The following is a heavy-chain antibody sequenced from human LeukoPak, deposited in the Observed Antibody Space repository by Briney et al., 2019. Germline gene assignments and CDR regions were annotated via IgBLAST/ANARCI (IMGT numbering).Heavy chain of an antibody. CDR3: ARAGYDFWSGYYGYFDY. V-gene: IGHV3-11*04. J-gene: IGHJ4*02. CDR1: GFTFSDYY. D-gene: IGHD3-3*01. Sequence: GGSLRLSCAASGFTFSDYYMSWNRQAPGRGLEWVSYISSSGSTIYYADSVKGRFTISRDNAKNSLYLQMNSLRAEDTAVYYCARAGYDFWSGYYGYFDYWGQGTLVTVSS. CDR2: ISSSGSTI.